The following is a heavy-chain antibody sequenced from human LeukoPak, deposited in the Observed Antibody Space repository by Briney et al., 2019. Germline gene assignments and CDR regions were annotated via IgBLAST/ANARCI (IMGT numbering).Heavy chain of an antibody. Sequence: GASVKVSCKASGYTFTSYAMHWVRQAPGQRLEWMGWINAGNGNTKYSQKFQGRVTITRDTSASTAYMELSSLRSEDTAVYYCASSLWFGELWPPMAYYGMDVWGKGTTVTVSS. J-gene: IGHJ6*04. CDR2: INAGNGNT. CDR1: GYTFTSYA. D-gene: IGHD3-10*01. CDR3: ASSLWFGELWPPMAYYGMDV. V-gene: IGHV1-3*01.